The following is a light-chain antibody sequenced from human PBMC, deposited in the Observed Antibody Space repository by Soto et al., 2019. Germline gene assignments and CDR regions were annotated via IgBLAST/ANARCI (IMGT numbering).Light chain of an antibody. CDR1: QSISSW. CDR2: TAS. CDR3: QQYNSYSLT. V-gene: IGKV1-5*03. Sequence: DIQMTQSPSTLSASVGDRVTITCRASQSISSWLAWYQQKPGKAPKLLIYTASSLESGVPSRFSGSGSGTEFTLTISSLQPDDFATYYCQQYNSYSLTFGPGTKVYIK. J-gene: IGKJ3*01.